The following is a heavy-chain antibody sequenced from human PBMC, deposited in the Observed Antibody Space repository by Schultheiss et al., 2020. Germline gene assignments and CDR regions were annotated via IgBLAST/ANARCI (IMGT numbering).Heavy chain of an antibody. CDR3: ARNNFEFWGGYQYYYMDV. Sequence: SDTLSLTCTVSGGSISSYYWSWIRQPPGKGLEWIGYINYSGTTYNNPSLKSRVIMSVDTSKSQLSLRLSSVTAADTAVYYCARNNFEFWGGYQYYYMDVWGKGNTVTVSS. CDR1: GGSISSYY. J-gene: IGHJ6*03. D-gene: IGHD3-3*01. V-gene: IGHV4-59*01. CDR2: INYSGTT.